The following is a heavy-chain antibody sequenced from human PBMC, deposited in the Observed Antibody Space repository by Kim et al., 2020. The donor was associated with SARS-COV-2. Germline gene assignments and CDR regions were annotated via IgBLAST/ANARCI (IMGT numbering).Heavy chain of an antibody. V-gene: IGHV4-39*01. Sequence: SETLSLTCTVSGGSISSSSYYWGWIRQPPGKGLEWIGSIYYSGSTYYNPSLKSRVTITVDTSKNQFSLKLSSVTAADTAVYYCARHYVVTQLDEYFQHWGQGTLVTVSS. J-gene: IGHJ1*01. CDR3: ARHYVVTQLDEYFQH. D-gene: IGHD6-13*01. CDR1: GGSISSSSYY. CDR2: IYYSGST.